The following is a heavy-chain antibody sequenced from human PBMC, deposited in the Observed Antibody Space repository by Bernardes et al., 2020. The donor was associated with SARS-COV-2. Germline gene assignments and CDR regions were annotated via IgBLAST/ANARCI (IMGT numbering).Heavy chain of an antibody. CDR1: GFTFSSYS. J-gene: IGHJ4*02. V-gene: IGHV3-48*04. Sequence: GGSLRLSCAASGFTFSSYSMNWVRQAPGKGLEWVSYISSSSNTIYYTDSVKGRFTISRDNAKNTLYLQMNSLRVEDTAVYYCARGALSGTYGVGDYWGQGTLVTVSS. D-gene: IGHD1-26*01. CDR3: ARGALSGTYGVGDY. CDR2: ISSSSNTI.